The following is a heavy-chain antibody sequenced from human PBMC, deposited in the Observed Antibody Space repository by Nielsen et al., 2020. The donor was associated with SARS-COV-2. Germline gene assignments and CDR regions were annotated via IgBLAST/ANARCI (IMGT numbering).Heavy chain of an antibody. V-gene: IGHV5-10-1*01. CDR2: IDPSDSYT. Sequence: GGSLRLSCKGSGYSFTSYWIGWVRQMPGKGLEWVGRIDPSDSYTNYSPSFQGHVTISADKSISTAYLQWSSLKASDTAMYYCARLMNYDILTGDTFDIWGQGTMVTVSS. D-gene: IGHD3-9*01. J-gene: IGHJ3*02. CDR1: GYSFTSYW. CDR3: ARLMNYDILTGDTFDI.